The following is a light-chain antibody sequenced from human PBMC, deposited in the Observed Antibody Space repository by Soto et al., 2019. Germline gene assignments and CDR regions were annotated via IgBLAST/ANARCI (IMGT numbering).Light chain of an antibody. CDR3: QQYNSYPWT. Sequence: QMTPSLSSLSASVGDRVTIICRASQSISSWLAWYQQKPGKAPKLLIYDASSLESGVPSRFSGSGSGTEFTLTITSLQPDDFATYYCQQYNSYPWTFGQGTKVDIK. J-gene: IGKJ1*01. CDR1: QSISSW. CDR2: DAS. V-gene: IGKV1-5*02.